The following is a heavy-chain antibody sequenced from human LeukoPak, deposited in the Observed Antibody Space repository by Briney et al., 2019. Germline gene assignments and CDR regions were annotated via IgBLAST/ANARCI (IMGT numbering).Heavy chain of an antibody. Sequence: GGSLRLSCAASGFSFSDAWMNWIRQAPGKGLEWVGRIMPKTNGGTTDYAAPVKGRFTVSRDDSSYTVYLQMNSLKIEDTAVYYCTTDFYDSSGLRYWGQGTLVAVSS. J-gene: IGHJ1*01. CDR2: IMPKTNGGTT. D-gene: IGHD3-22*01. CDR3: TTDFYDSSGLRY. V-gene: IGHV3-15*07. CDR1: GFSFSDAW.